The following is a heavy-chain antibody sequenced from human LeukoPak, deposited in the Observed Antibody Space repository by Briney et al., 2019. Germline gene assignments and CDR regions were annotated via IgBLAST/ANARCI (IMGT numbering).Heavy chain of an antibody. V-gene: IGHV4-39*01. D-gene: IGHD5-18*01. CDR2: IYYSGST. Sequence: SETLSLTCTVSGGSISSSSYYWGWVRQPPGKGLEWIGNIYYSGSTYYNPSLKRRVSISEDTSKNQFSLKLSSVTAADTAVYYCARRLNTSMVRGGSFDYWGQGILVTVSS. CDR1: GGSISSSSYY. J-gene: IGHJ4*02. CDR3: ARRLNTSMVRGGSFDY.